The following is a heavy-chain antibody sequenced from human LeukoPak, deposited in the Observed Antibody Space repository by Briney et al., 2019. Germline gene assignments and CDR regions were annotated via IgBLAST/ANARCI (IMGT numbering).Heavy chain of an antibody. D-gene: IGHD1-26*01. J-gene: IGHJ4*02. CDR3: SRGGRCDEGYYAGFFDY. V-gene: IGHV3-53*01. Sequence: GGSLRLSCAASGFTVSSNYMSWVRQAPGKGLEWVSVISSSGSTYYADSVRGRFTISRDNSKNSLYLQMNSLKSEDTAVYYCSRGGRCDEGYYAGFFDYWGQGTLVTVSS. CDR2: ISSSGST. CDR1: GFTVSSNY.